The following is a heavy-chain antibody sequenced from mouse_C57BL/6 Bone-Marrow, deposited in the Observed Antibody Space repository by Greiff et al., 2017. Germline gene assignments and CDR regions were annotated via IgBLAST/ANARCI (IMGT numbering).Heavy chain of an antibody. J-gene: IGHJ3*01. CDR1: GYTFTGYW. CDR3: ARPLYYDYAGFAY. Sequence: QVQLQQSGAELMKPGASVKLSCKATGYTFTGYWIEWVKQRPGHGLEWIGEILPGSGSTNYNEKFKGKATFTADTSSNTAYMQLSILTTEDSAIYYCARPLYYDYAGFAYWGQGTLVTVSA. CDR2: ILPGSGST. D-gene: IGHD2-4*01. V-gene: IGHV1-9*01.